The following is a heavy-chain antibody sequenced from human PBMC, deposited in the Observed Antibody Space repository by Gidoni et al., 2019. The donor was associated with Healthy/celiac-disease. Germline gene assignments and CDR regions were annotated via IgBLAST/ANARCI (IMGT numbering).Heavy chain of an antibody. J-gene: IGHJ5*02. CDR1: GYTFTSSD. D-gene: IGHD3-3*01. Sequence: QVQLVQSGAEVKKPGASMKVSCKDYGYTFTSSDIHWVRQATGQGLEWMGWMNPNSGNTGYAQKCQGRVTMTRNTSISTAYMELSSLRSDDTAVYYCARTDTIFGVVIGFDPWGQGTLVTVSS. CDR2: MNPNSGNT. V-gene: IGHV1-8*01. CDR3: ARTDTIFGVVIGFDP.